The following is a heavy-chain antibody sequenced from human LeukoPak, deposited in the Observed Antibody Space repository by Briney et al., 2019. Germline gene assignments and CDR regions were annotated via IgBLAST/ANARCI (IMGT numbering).Heavy chain of an antibody. CDR1: GFSLSSSGMC. CDR3: ARIRYSSGSIDY. Sequence: SGPTLVKPTQTLTLTCAFSGFSLSSSGMCVSWIRQPPGKALEWLARIDWDDDKYYSTSLKTRLTISKDTSKNQVVLTMTNMDPVDTATYYSARIRYSSGSIDYWGQGTLVTVSS. CDR2: IDWDDDK. D-gene: IGHD6-19*01. V-gene: IGHV2-70*11. J-gene: IGHJ4*02.